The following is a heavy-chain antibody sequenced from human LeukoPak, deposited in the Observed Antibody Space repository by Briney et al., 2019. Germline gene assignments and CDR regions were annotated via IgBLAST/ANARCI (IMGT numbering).Heavy chain of an antibody. J-gene: IGHJ4*02. D-gene: IGHD3-3*01. CDR1: GGSITNYY. CDR3: ARVSQQYDFWSGYQGFHFDY. CDR2: IYYRGST. V-gene: IGHV4-59*01. Sequence: PSETLSLTCTVSGGSITNYYWSWIRQPPGKGLEWMGDIYYRGSTTYNPSLRSRVTISEHTSKNQFSLKLTSVTAADSAFYYCARVSQQYDFWSGYQGFHFDYWGQGTLVTVSS.